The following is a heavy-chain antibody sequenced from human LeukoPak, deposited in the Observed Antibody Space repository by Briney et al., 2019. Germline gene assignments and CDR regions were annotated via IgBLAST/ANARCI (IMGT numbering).Heavy chain of an antibody. Sequence: SETLSLTCAASGGSISSGGYSWSWIRQPPGKGLEWIGYIYHSGSTYYNPSLKSRVTISVDRSKNQFSLKLSSVTAADTAVYYCARVFYDSSGWYFDYWGQGTLVTVSS. CDR1: GGSISSGGYS. CDR2: IYHSGST. J-gene: IGHJ4*02. V-gene: IGHV4-30-2*01. D-gene: IGHD3-22*01. CDR3: ARVFYDSSGWYFDY.